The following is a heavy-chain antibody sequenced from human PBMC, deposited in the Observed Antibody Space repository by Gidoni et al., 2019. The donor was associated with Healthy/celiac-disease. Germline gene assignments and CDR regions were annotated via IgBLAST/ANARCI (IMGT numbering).Heavy chain of an antibody. Sequence: EVQLVESGGGLVKPGGSFRLSCSSFGFTFVNAGMSGVRQAPGKGLEWVGRIKSKTDGGTTDYAAPVKGRFTISRDDSKNTLYLQMNSLKTEDTAVYYCTTDNWNLYYFDYWGQGTLVTVSS. D-gene: IGHD1-20*01. CDR3: TTDNWNLYYFDY. J-gene: IGHJ4*02. V-gene: IGHV3-15*01. CDR1: GFTFVNAG. CDR2: IKSKTDGGTT.